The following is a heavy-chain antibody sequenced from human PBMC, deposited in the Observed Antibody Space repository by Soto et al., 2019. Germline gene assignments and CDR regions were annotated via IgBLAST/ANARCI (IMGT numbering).Heavy chain of an antibody. CDR1: GGTFGRNA. V-gene: IGHV1-69*01. CDR3: ARPQGSGWRFNALDF. CDR2: IILMFDTA. Sequence: QVVLVQSGAEVKNPGSSVKVSCKASGGTFGRNAINWVRQAPGQGFEWMGGIILMFDTANHAQKFRDRIMITADESTNTAYLELKDLRSEDTAIYYCARPQGSGWRFNALDFWGQGTMVTVSS. D-gene: IGHD6-19*01. J-gene: IGHJ3*01.